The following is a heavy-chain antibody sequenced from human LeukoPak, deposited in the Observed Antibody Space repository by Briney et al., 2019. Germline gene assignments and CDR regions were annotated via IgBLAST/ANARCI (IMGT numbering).Heavy chain of an antibody. V-gene: IGHV3-74*01. CDR2: IYSDGSRT. Sequence: GGSLRLSCAGSGFTLSSNWMHWVRQGPGKGLVWVSRIYSDGSRTNYADSVKGRFTISGDNAKNTLYLQMNSLRAEDTAVYYCARSGRGGAFDIWGHGTMVTVSS. CDR1: GFTLSSNW. CDR3: ARSGRGGAFDI. J-gene: IGHJ3*02. D-gene: IGHD1-26*01.